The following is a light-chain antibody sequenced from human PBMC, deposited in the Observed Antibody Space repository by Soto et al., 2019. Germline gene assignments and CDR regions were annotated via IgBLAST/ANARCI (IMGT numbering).Light chain of an antibody. CDR1: SSDVGGYDF. CDR2: EVS. Sequence: QSVLTQAASVSGSRGQSITISCTGSSSDVGGYDFVSWYQQHPGKAPKLMIYEVSHRPSGVSYRFSGSKSGNTASLTISGLQAEDEADYYCSSYTSSSAPVFGTGTKLTVL. J-gene: IGLJ1*01. V-gene: IGLV2-14*01. CDR3: SSYTSSSAPV.